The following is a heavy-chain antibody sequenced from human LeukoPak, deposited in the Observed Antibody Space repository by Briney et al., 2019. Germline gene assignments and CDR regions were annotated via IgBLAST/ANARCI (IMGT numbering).Heavy chain of an antibody. CDR1: GYTFTSYY. D-gene: IGHD2-2*01. J-gene: IGHJ5*02. Sequence: ASVKVSCKASGYTFTSYYIHWVRQAPGQGLEWMGIINPSGGSTSYAQKFQGRVTMTRDTSISTAYMELSRLRSDDTAVYYCARLRGGIVVVPAAPGGYGWFDPWGQGTLVTVSS. V-gene: IGHV1-46*01. CDR3: ARLRGGIVVVPAAPGGYGWFDP. CDR2: INPSGGST.